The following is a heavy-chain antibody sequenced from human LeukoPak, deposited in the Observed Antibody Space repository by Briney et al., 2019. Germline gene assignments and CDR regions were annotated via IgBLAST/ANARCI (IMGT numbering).Heavy chain of an antibody. D-gene: IGHD3-16*01. V-gene: IGHV3-53*01. J-gene: IGHJ4*02. Sequence: GGPLRLSCAASGFTVSSNYMNWVRQAPGRGLEWVSVIYSVGATYYADSVKGRFTNSRDNSKNTLYLQMNGLRAEDTAVYYCASRPRGDGGYWGQGTLVTVSS. CDR2: IYSVGAT. CDR1: GFTVSSNY. CDR3: ASRPRGDGGY.